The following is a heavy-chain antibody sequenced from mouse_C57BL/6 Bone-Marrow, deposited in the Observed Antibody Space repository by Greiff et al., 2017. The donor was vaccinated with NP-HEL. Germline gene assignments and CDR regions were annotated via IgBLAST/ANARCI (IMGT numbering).Heavy chain of an antibody. Sequence: QVQLQQPGAELVKPGASVKLSCKASGYTFTSYWMHWVKQRPGQGLEWIGMIHPNSGSTNYNEKFKSKATLTVDKSSSTAYMQLSSLTSEDSAVYYCASEYYGSSYVDYWGQGTTLTVSS. V-gene: IGHV1-64*01. J-gene: IGHJ2*01. CDR1: GYTFTSYW. CDR3: ASEYYGSSYVDY. CDR2: IHPNSGST. D-gene: IGHD1-1*01.